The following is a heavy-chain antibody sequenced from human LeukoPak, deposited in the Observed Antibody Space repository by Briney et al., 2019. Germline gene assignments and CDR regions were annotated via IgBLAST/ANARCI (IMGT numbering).Heavy chain of an antibody. V-gene: IGHV3-23*01. D-gene: IGHD4-17*01. Sequence: GASLRLSCAASEFTFSSYAMSWVRQAPGKGQEWVSTITGSGATTYYADSVKGRFTISRDISKNTLYLYLQMNSLRAEDTAVYYCARGNGDYRLGSVSADYWGQGTLVTVSS. CDR3: ARGNGDYRLGSVSADY. J-gene: IGHJ4*02. CDR2: ITGSGATT. CDR1: EFTFSSYA.